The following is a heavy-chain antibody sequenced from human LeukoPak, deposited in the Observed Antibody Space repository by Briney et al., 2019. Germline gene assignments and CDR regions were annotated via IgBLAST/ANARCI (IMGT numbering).Heavy chain of an antibody. D-gene: IGHD3-10*01. V-gene: IGHV4-34*01. CDR1: GGSFSGYY. CDR2: INHSGST. J-gene: IGHJ4*02. CDR3: ARDFLGRGVLFDY. Sequence: SETLSLTCAVYGGSFSGYYWSWIRQPPGKGLEWIGEINHSGSTNYNPSLKSRVTISVDTSKNQFSLKLSSVTAADTAVYYCARDFLGRGVLFDYWGQGALVTVSS.